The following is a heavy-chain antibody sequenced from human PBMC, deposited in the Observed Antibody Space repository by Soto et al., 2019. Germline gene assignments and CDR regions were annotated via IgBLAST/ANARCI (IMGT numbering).Heavy chain of an antibody. V-gene: IGHV5-51*01. J-gene: IGHJ4*02. CDR2: IYLGDSDI. Sequence: LGAPLKISCKGSGYSFTSYWIPWLRQMRGKGLEWVGIIYLGDSDIRYIPSFQGQVTISADKSISTAYLQWSRLKASDTAMYYCARQGSHYYSKSFGYWGQGTLVSVSS. CDR3: ARQGSHYYSKSFGY. D-gene: IGHD3-10*01. CDR1: GYSFTSYW.